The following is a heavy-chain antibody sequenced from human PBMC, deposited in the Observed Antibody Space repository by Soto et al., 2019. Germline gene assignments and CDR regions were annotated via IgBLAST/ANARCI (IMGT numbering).Heavy chain of an antibody. V-gene: IGHV3-30*18. J-gene: IGHJ4*02. CDR3: AKDLVYYDILTGLPFDY. CDR1: GFTFSSYG. CDR2: ISYDGSNK. D-gene: IGHD3-9*01. Sequence: PGGSLRLSCAASGFTFSSYGMHWVRQAPGKGLEWVAVISYDGSNKYYADSVKGRFTISRDNSKNTLYLQMNSLRAEDTAVYYCAKDLVYYDILTGLPFDYWGQGTLVTVSS.